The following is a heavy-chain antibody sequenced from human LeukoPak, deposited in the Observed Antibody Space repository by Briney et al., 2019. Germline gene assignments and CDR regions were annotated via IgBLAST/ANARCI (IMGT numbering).Heavy chain of an antibody. V-gene: IGHV3-21*06. Sequence: KPGGSLRLSCAASGFTFSSYSMNWVRQAPGKGLEWVSSISSSSSYIYYADSVKGRFTISRDNAKNSLYLQMNSLRDEDTAVYYCARDPPAPFVYGGTYPPDAFDIWGQGAMVTVSS. D-gene: IGHD1-26*01. CDR1: GFTFSSYS. CDR2: ISSSSSYI. CDR3: ARDPPAPFVYGGTYPPDAFDI. J-gene: IGHJ3*02.